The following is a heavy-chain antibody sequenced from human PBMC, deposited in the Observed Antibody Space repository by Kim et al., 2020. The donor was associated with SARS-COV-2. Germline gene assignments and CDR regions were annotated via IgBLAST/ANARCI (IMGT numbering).Heavy chain of an antibody. Sequence: GGSLRLSCAASGFTFTGSTMHWVRQASGKGLEWVGRIRNKANSYSTAYAASVKGRFTITRDDSKNTAYLQMNSLKTEDTAVYYCTNIPVEDTSTVRCWGQGTLVTASA. CDR2: IRNKANSYST. CDR3: TNIPVEDTSTVRC. V-gene: IGHV3-73*01. CDR1: GFTFTGST. D-gene: IGHD5-18*01. J-gene: IGHJ4*02.